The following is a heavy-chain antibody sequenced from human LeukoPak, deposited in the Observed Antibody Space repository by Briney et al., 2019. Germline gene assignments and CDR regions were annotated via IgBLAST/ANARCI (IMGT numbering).Heavy chain of an antibody. J-gene: IGHJ5*02. CDR2: ISGSGGST. CDR1: GFTFSSYA. CDR3: AKKVAVGGSFDP. V-gene: IGHV3-23*01. D-gene: IGHD6-13*01. Sequence: GRSLRLSCAASGFTFSSYAMSWVRQAPGKGLEWVSAISGSGGSTYYADSVKGRFTISRDNSKNTLYLQMNSLRAEDTAVYYCAKKVAVGGSFDPWGQGTLVTVSS.